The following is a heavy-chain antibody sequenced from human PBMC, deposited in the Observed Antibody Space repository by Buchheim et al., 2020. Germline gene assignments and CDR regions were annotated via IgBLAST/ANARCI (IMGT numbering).Heavy chain of an antibody. CDR2: IKQDGSEK. CDR3: ARDDRGVLWFGELYSSYGMDV. D-gene: IGHD3-10*01. Sequence: EVQLVESGGGLVQPGGSLRLSCAASGFTFSSYWMSWVRQAPGKGLEWVANIKQDGSEKYYVDSVKGRFTISRDNAKNSLYLQMNSLRAEDTAVYYCARDDRGVLWFGELYSSYGMDVWGQGTT. J-gene: IGHJ6*02. V-gene: IGHV3-7*01. CDR1: GFTFSSYW.